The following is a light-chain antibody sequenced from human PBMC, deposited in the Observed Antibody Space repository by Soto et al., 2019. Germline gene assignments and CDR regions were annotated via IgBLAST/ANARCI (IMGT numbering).Light chain of an antibody. CDR3: GTWDSSLNGYV. CDR2: GNT. V-gene: IGLV1-40*01. CDR1: SSNIGAGYD. J-gene: IGLJ1*01. Sequence: VLTQPPSVSGAPGQRVTISCTGSSSNIGAGYDVHWYQQLPGTAPKLLIYGNTNRPSGVPDRISGSKSGTSATLGITGLQAGDAADYYCGTWDSSLNGYVFGPGTKVTVL.